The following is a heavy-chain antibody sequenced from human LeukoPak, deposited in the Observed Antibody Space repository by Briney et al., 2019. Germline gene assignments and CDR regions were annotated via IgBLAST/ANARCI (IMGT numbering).Heavy chain of an antibody. J-gene: IGHJ3*02. Sequence: SGPTLVKPPQTLTLTCTFSGFSVGTRGGGVGWIRQPPGKALEWLSLIYWNDDKRYSPSLKSSLTITKDTSKNQVVLTMTNMDPVDTATYYCAHGDGLLGGYYFDAFDIWGQGTMVTVSS. CDR1: GFSVGTRGGG. D-gene: IGHD3-22*01. V-gene: IGHV2-5*01. CDR3: AHGDGLLGGYYFDAFDI. CDR2: IYWNDDK.